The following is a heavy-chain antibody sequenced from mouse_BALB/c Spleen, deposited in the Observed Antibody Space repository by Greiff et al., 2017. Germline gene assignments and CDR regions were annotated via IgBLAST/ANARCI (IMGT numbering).Heavy chain of an antibody. V-gene: IGHV2-9*02. J-gene: IGHJ4*01. CDR3: ARERFDPYYAMDY. CDR1: GFSLTSYG. Sequence: VQLVESGPGLVAPSQSLSITCTVSGFSLTSYGVHWVRQPPGKGLEWLGVIWAGGSTNYNSALMSRLSISKDNSKSQVFLKMNSLQTDDTAMYYCARERFDPYYAMDYWGQGTSVTVSS. CDR2: IWAGGST.